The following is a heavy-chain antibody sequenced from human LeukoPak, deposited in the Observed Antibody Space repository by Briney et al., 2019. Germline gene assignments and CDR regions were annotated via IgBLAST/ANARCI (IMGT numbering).Heavy chain of an antibody. CDR2: IYTSGST. J-gene: IGHJ5*02. Sequence: SETLSLTCTVSGGSISSGSYYWSWIRQPAGKGLEWIGRIYTSGSTNYNPSLKSRVTISVDTSKNQFSLKLSSVTAADTAVYYCARDGGPPSGWFDPWGQGTLVTVSS. CDR1: GGSISSGSYY. V-gene: IGHV4-61*02. D-gene: IGHD2-15*01. CDR3: ARDGGPPSGWFDP.